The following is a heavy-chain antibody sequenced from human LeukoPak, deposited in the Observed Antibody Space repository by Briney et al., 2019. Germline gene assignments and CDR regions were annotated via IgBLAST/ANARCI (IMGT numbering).Heavy chain of an antibody. V-gene: IGHV4-34*01. D-gene: IGHD5-12*01. CDR1: GGSFSGYY. Sequence: SETLSLTCAVYGGSFSGYYWSWIRQPPGKGLEWIGEINHSGSTNYNPSLKSRVTISVDTSKNQFSLKLSSVTAADTAVYYCATVYSGYDVVGEDYWGQGILVTVSS. J-gene: IGHJ4*02. CDR2: INHSGST. CDR3: ATVYSGYDVVGEDY.